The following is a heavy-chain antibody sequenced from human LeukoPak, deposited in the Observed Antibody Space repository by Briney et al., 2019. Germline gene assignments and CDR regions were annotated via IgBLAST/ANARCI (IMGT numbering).Heavy chain of an antibody. Sequence: GGSLRLSCAASGFTFSSYGMHWVRQAPGKGLEWVAVISYDGSNKYYADSVKGRFTISRDNSKNTLYLQMNSLRAEDTAVYYCATDYYGSGTLGYWGQGTLVTVSS. CDR2: ISYDGSNK. CDR3: ATDYYGSGTLGY. V-gene: IGHV3-30*03. CDR1: GFTFSSYG. D-gene: IGHD3-10*01. J-gene: IGHJ4*02.